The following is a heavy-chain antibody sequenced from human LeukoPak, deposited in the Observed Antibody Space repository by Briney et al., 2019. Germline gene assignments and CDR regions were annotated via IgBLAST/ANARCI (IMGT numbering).Heavy chain of an antibody. Sequence: GGSLRLSCAASGFIFSNYAMSWVRQAPGKGLEWVSAIRGSGGSTYYADPVKGRFTISRDNSKNTLYLQMTSLRAEDTAVYYCASQKESFYDSSGNYWGQGTLVTVSS. CDR1: GFIFSNYA. D-gene: IGHD3-22*01. CDR3: ASQKESFYDSSGNY. V-gene: IGHV3-23*01. J-gene: IGHJ4*02. CDR2: IRGSGGST.